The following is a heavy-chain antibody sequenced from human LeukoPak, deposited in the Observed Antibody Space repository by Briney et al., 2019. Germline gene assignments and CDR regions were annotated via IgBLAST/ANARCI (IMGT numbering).Heavy chain of an antibody. J-gene: IGHJ4*02. D-gene: IGHD3-10*01. Sequence: PSETLSLTCTVSGGSISSYYWSWIRQPPGKGLEWIGYIYYSGSTNYNPSLKSRVTISVDTSKNQFSLKLSSVTAADTAVYYCARVMMVRGVIITTVFDYWGQGTLVTVSS. CDR2: IYYSGST. CDR3: ARVMMVRGVIITTVFDY. CDR1: GGSISSYY. V-gene: IGHV4-59*01.